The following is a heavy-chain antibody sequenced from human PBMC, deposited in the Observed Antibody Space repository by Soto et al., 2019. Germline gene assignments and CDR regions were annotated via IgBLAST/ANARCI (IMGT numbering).Heavy chain of an antibody. CDR1: GFTFSSYW. Sequence: GGSLRLSCAASGFTFSSYWMSWVRQAPGKGLEWVANIKQDGSEKYYVDSVKGRFTISRDNSKNTLYLQMNSLRAEDTAVYYCAKDYVQRITMVRGVSTFDYWGQGPLVTVSS. D-gene: IGHD3-10*01. CDR3: AKDYVQRITMVRGVSTFDY. V-gene: IGHV3-7*03. CDR2: IKQDGSEK. J-gene: IGHJ4*02.